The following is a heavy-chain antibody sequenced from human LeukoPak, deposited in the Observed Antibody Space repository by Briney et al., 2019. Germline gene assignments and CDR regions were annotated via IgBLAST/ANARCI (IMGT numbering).Heavy chain of an antibody. CDR1: RGTFSSYA. J-gene: IGHJ6*03. Sequence: ASVKVSCKASRGTFSSYAISWVRQAPGQGLEWMGWISAYNGNTNYAQKLQGRVTMTTDTSTSTAYMELSSLRSEDTAVYYCARVAGESYYYYYYMDVWGKGTTVTVSS. CDR2: ISAYNGNT. CDR3: ARVAGESYYYYYYMDV. D-gene: IGHD3-10*01. V-gene: IGHV1-18*01.